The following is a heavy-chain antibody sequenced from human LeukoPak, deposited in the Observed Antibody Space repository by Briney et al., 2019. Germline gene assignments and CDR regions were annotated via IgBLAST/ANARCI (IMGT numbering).Heavy chain of an antibody. CDR3: ARDRGSSYGMDV. CDR1: GFTVSSNY. Sequence: GGSLRLSCAASGFTVSSNYMSWDRQAPGKGLEWVANIQKDGSEKHYVASVEGRFTISRDNAENSLFLQLNSLRVDDTAVYYCARDRGSSYGMDVWGQGTTVTVSS. D-gene: IGHD2-15*01. J-gene: IGHJ6*02. CDR2: IQKDGSEK. V-gene: IGHV3-7*01.